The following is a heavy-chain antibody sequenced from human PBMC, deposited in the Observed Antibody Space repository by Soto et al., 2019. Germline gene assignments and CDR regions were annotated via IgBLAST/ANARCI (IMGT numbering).Heavy chain of an antibody. Sequence: GGSPRLSCGASGFTFSSYAMSWVRQAPGKGLEWVSAISGSGGSTYYADSVKGRFTISRDNSKNTLYLQMNSLRAEDTAVYYCAKGITIFGVVNDAFDIWGQGTMVTVSS. D-gene: IGHD3-3*01. V-gene: IGHV3-23*01. CDR3: AKGITIFGVVNDAFDI. CDR2: ISGSGGST. J-gene: IGHJ3*02. CDR1: GFTFSSYA.